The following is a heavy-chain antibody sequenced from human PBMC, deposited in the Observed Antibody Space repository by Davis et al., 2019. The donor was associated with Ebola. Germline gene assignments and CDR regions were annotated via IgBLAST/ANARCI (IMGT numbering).Heavy chain of an antibody. Sequence: GESLKISCKGSGYSFTSYWISWVRQMPGKGLEWMGRIDLSDSYSDYSPSFQGHVTISSDKSISTAYLQWSSLKASDTAMYYCTTARGYSSGPDYWGQGTLVTVSS. CDR3: TTARGYSSGPDY. V-gene: IGHV5-10-1*01. CDR2: IDLSDSYS. D-gene: IGHD6-19*01. CDR1: GYSFTSYW. J-gene: IGHJ4*02.